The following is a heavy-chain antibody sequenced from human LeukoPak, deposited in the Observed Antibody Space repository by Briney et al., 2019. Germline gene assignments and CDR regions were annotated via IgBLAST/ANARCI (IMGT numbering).Heavy chain of an antibody. D-gene: IGHD3-16*01. CDR2: ISGSGGST. CDR3: AKDPIRGLRGAFDI. Sequence: GGSLRLSCAASGFTFSSYSMTWVRQAPVKGLEWVSAISGSGGSTYYADSVKGRFTISRDNSKNTLYLQMNSLRAEDTAVYYCAKDPIRGLRGAFDIWGQGTMVTVSS. V-gene: IGHV3-23*01. J-gene: IGHJ3*02. CDR1: GFTFSSYS.